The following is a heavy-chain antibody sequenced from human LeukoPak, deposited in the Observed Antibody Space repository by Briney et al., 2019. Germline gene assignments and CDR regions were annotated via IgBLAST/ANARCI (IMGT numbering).Heavy chain of an antibody. CDR2: IKQDGTEK. CDR1: GFTFTTYW. Sequence: GESLRLSCAASGFTFTTYWMSWVRQAPGKGLEWVANIKQDGTEKYYVDSVKGRFTISRDNAKNSLYLQMNSLRAEDTAVYYCAKGALNFAYWGQGTLVTVSS. J-gene: IGHJ4*02. V-gene: IGHV3-7*01. D-gene: IGHD2-8*01. CDR3: AKGALNFAY.